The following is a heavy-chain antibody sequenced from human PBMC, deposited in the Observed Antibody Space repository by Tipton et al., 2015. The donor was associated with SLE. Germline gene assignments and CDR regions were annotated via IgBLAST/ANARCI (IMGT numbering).Heavy chain of an antibody. Sequence: TLSLTCTVSGGSLSSHYWSWIRQPPGKGLEWIGYVYYSGSTNYNPSLKSRVTISVDTSKNQFSLKLSSVTAADTAVYYCAREGTGTPYWGQGTLVTVSS. CDR2: VYYSGST. D-gene: IGHD1-1*01. V-gene: IGHV4-59*11. CDR1: GGSLSSHY. CDR3: AREGTGTPY. J-gene: IGHJ4*02.